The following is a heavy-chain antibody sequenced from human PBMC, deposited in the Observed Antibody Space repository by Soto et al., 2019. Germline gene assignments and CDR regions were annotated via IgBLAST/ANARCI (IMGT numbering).Heavy chain of an antibody. V-gene: IGHV1-69*13. CDR1: GGTFSSYA. Sequence: GASVKVSCKASGGTFSSYAISWVRQAPGQGLEWMGGIIPIFGTANYAQKFQGRVTITADESTSTAYMELSSLRSEDTAVYYCERDGELVARSGGMDVCGQGPTVTVYS. J-gene: IGHJ6*02. CDR2: IIPIFGTA. D-gene: IGHD1-7*01. CDR3: ERDGELVARSGGMDV.